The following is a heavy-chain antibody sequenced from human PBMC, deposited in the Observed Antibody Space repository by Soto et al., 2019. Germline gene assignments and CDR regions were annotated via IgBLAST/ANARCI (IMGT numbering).Heavy chain of an antibody. V-gene: IGHV3-30*18. CDR1: GFTFSSYG. CDR2: ISYDGSNK. D-gene: IGHD6-19*01. J-gene: IGHJ3*02. Sequence: GGSLRLSCVASGFTFSSYGMHWVRQAPGKGLEWVAVISYDGSNKYYADSVKGRFTISRDNSKNTLYLQMNSLRAEDTAVYYCAKEGSGWYAFDIWGQGTMVTVSS. CDR3: AKEGSGWYAFDI.